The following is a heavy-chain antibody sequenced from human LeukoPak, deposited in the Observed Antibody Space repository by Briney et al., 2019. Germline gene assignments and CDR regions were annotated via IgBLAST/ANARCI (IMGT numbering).Heavy chain of an antibody. CDR3: ASLLDY. CDR2: ISYDGSNK. V-gene: IGHV3-30*03. Sequence: GRSLRLSCAVSGFTFSSYGMHWVRQAPGKGLEWVAVISYDGSNKYYADSVKGRFTISRDNSENTLYLQMNSLRAEDTAVYYCASLLDYWGQGTLVTVPS. CDR1: GFTFSSYG. J-gene: IGHJ4*02.